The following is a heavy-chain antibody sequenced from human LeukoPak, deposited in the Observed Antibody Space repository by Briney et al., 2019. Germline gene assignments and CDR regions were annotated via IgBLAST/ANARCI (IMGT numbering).Heavy chain of an antibody. V-gene: IGHV3-30-3*01. CDR1: GCTFSSYA. J-gene: IGHJ4*02. CDR2: ISYDGSNK. Sequence: GGSLRLSCAASGCTFSSYAMHWVRQAPGKGLEWVAVISYDGSNKYYADSVKGRFTISRDNSKNSLYLQMNSLRAEDTAVYYCARDPTQSSPFDYWGQGTLVTVSS. CDR3: ARDPTQSSPFDY. D-gene: IGHD2-2*01.